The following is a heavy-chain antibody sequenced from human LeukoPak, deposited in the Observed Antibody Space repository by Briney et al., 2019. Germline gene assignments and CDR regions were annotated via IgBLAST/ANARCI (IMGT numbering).Heavy chain of an antibody. J-gene: IGHJ6*03. CDR3: ARDPADIVVRGWDYYYYYMDV. V-gene: IGHV1-2*02. CDR1: GYTFTGYY. D-gene: IGHD2-15*01. Sequence: GASVKVSCKASGYTFTGYYMHWVRRAPGQGLEWMGWINPNSGGTNYAQKFQGRVTMTRDTSISTAYMELSRLRSDDTAVYYCARDPADIVVRGWDYYYYYMDVWGKGTTVTVSS. CDR2: INPNSGGT.